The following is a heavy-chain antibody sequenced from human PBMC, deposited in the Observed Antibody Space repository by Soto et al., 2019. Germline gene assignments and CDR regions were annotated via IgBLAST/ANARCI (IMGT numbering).Heavy chain of an antibody. CDR1: GFTFSSYS. V-gene: IGHV3-21*01. Sequence: EVQLVESGGGLVKPGGSLRLSCAASGFTFSSYSMNWVHQAPGKGLEWVSSISSSSSYIYYADSVKGRFTISRDNATNSLYLQKNNLRAEDTAVYYCAREGGMNYGGNTYYYYYGMDVWGQGNTVTVSS. CDR3: AREGGMNYGGNTYYYYYGMDV. J-gene: IGHJ6*02. D-gene: IGHD4-17*01. CDR2: ISSSSSYI.